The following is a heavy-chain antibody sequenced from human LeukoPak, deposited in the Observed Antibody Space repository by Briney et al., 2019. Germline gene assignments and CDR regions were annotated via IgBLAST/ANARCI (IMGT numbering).Heavy chain of an antibody. Sequence: GGSLRLSCAASGFTFSSYWMSWVRQAPGKGLEWVANIKQDGGEKYYVDSVKGRFTISGDNAKNSLYLQMNSLRAEDTAVYYCARAWEVATKATNFDYWGQGTLVTVSS. CDR2: IKQDGGEK. V-gene: IGHV3-7*01. D-gene: IGHD5-12*01. CDR3: ARAWEVATKATNFDY. CDR1: GFTFSSYW. J-gene: IGHJ4*02.